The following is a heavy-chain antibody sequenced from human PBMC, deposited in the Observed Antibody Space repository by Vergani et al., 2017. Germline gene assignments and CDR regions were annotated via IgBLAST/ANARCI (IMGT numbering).Heavy chain of an antibody. CDR1: GGTFSSYT. CDR3: AGEGDVDTAMVTGYYYGMDV. D-gene: IGHD5-18*01. J-gene: IGHJ6*02. V-gene: IGHV1-69*08. CDR2: IIPILGIA. Sequence: QVQLVQSGAEVKKPGSSVKVSCKASGGTFSSYTISWVRQAPGQGLEWMRRIIPILGIANYAQKFQGRVTITADKSTSTAYMELSSLRSEDTAVYYCAGEGDVDTAMVTGYYYGMDVWGQGTTVTVSS.